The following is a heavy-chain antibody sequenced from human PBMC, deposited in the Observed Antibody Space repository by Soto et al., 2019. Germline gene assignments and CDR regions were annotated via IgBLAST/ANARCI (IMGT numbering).Heavy chain of an antibody. J-gene: IGHJ5*02. Sequence: QVQLVQSGAEVKKPGASVKVSCKASGYTFTSYDINWVRQATGQGLEWMGWMNPNSGNTGYAQKFQGRVTMTRNTSLSTAYMTLTSLRSEDTAVYYCARDRSAAGTGWFDPWGQETLVTVSS. D-gene: IGHD6-13*01. CDR1: GYTFTSYD. CDR3: ARDRSAAGTGWFDP. CDR2: MNPNSGNT. V-gene: IGHV1-8*01.